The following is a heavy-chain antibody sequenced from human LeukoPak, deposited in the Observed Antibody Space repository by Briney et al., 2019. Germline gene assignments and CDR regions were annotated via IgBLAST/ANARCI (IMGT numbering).Heavy chain of an antibody. V-gene: IGHV3-23*01. D-gene: IGHD6-13*01. Sequence: SGGSLRLSCAASGFTFSSYAMSWVRQAPGKGLEWVSAISGSGGSTYCADSVKDRFTISRDNSKNTLYLQMNSLRAEDTAVYYCAKGKDGYSSSWLDYWGQGTLVTVSS. J-gene: IGHJ4*02. CDR1: GFTFSSYA. CDR2: ISGSGGST. CDR3: AKGKDGYSSSWLDY.